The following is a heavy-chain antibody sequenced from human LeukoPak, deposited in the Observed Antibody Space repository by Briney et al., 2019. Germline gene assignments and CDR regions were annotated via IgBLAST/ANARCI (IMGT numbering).Heavy chain of an antibody. CDR3: ASSRYSSGWQTYYFDY. CDR2: IYYSGST. Sequence: SETLSLTCTVSGGSTDSYYYWGWIRQPPGKGLEWIGSIYYSGSTYYNPSLKSRVTISVDTSKNQFSLKLSSVTAADTAVYYCASSRYSSGWQTYYFDYWGQGTLVTVSS. V-gene: IGHV4-39*07. D-gene: IGHD6-19*01. CDR1: GGSTDSYYY. J-gene: IGHJ4*02.